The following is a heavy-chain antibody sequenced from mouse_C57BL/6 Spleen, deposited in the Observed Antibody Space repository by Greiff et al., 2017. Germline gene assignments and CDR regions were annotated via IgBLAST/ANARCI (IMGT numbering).Heavy chain of an antibody. CDR1: GYTFTSYW. D-gene: IGHD3-3*01. J-gene: IGHJ4*01. CDR2: IDPSDSET. Sequence: QVQLKQPGAELVRPGSSVKLSCKASGYTFTSYWMHWVKQRPIQGLEWIGNIDPSDSETHYNQKFKDKATLTIDKSSSTAYLQLISLTSEDTAVYYCARWGRPYAMDYWGQGTSVTVSS. V-gene: IGHV1-52*01. CDR3: ARWGRPYAMDY.